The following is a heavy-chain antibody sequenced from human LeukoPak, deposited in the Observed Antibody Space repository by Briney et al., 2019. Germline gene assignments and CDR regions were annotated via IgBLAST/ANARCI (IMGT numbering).Heavy chain of an antibody. D-gene: IGHD4-17*01. Sequence: ASVKVSCKASGYTFSSYGISWVRQAPGQGLEWMGWVSAYNGNTNYAQKVQGRVTMTTDTSTSTAYMELRSLRSDDTAVYYCARDESYGDYNNWFDPWGQGTLVTVSS. CDR1: GYTFSSYG. CDR2: VSAYNGNT. V-gene: IGHV1-18*01. CDR3: ARDESYGDYNNWFDP. J-gene: IGHJ5*02.